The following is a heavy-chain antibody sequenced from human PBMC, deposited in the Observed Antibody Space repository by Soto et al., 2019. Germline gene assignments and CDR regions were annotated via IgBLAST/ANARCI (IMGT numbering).Heavy chain of an antibody. CDR1: GDSVSSNSAA. Sequence: PSQTLSLTCAISGDSVSSNSAAWNWIRQSPSRGLEWLGRTYYRSKWYNDYAVSVKSRITINPDTSKNQFSLQLNSVTPEDTAVYYCARGRNYDILTGYRPDSYYYYGMDVWGQGTTVTVSS. V-gene: IGHV6-1*01. D-gene: IGHD3-9*01. CDR3: ARGRNYDILTGYRPDSYYYYGMDV. J-gene: IGHJ6*02. CDR2: TYYRSKWYN.